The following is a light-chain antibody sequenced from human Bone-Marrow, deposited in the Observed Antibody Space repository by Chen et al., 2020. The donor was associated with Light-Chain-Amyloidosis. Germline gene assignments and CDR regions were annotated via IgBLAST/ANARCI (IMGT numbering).Light chain of an antibody. J-gene: IGKJ4*01. CDR1: QSVSSY. Sequence: EIVLTQSPATLSLSPGERATLSCRASQSVSSYLAWYQQKPGQAPRLLIYGASNRATGIPARFSGSGSGTDFTLTISSLEPEDFAVYYCQQRIHWPLTFGGGTKVEIK. V-gene: IGKV3-11*01. CDR3: QQRIHWPLT. CDR2: GAS.